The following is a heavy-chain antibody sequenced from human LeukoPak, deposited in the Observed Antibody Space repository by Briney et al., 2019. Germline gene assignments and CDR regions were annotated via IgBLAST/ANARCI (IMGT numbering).Heavy chain of an antibody. Sequence: SETLSLTCTVSGGSISSYYWSWNRQPPGKGLEWIGYIYYSGSTNYNPSLKSRVTISVDTSKNQFSLKLSSVTAADTAVYDCARDRTYYYDSSGLDYWGQGTLVTVSS. CDR1: GGSISSYY. J-gene: IGHJ4*02. CDR3: ARDRTYYYDSSGLDY. D-gene: IGHD3-22*01. V-gene: IGHV4-59*01. CDR2: IYYSGST.